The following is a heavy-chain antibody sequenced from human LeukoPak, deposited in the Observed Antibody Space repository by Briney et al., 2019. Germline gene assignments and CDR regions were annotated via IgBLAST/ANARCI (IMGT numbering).Heavy chain of an antibody. CDR3: ARESSVSGWFIF. D-gene: IGHD6-19*01. CDR1: GFTFSSYA. J-gene: IGHJ5*01. Sequence: GGSLRLSCTASGFTFSSYAINWVRQAPGKGLEWVSGIYADGSTYYADSVKGRFTLSRHNFGNTLSLEMNSLRPEDTALYYCARESSVSGWFIFWGQGTLVTVSS. CDR2: IYADGST. V-gene: IGHV3-53*04.